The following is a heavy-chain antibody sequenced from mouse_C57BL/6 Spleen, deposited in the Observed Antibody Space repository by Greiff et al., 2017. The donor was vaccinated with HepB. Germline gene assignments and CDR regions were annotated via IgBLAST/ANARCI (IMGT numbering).Heavy chain of an antibody. D-gene: IGHD2-10*02. CDR1: GYSFTGYY. J-gene: IGHJ2*01. V-gene: IGHV1-42*01. Sequence: VQLKESGPELVKPGASVKISCKASGYSFTGYYMNWVKQSPEKSLEWIGEINPSTGGTTYNQKFKAKATLTVDKSSSTAYMQLKSLTSEDSAVYYCARYGDYWGQGTTLTVSS. CDR3: ARYGDY. CDR2: INPSTGGT.